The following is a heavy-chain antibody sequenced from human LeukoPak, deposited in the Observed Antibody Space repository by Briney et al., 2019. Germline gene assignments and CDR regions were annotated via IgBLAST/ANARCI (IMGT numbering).Heavy chain of an antibody. Sequence: PSETLSLTCTVSGGSISSYYWSWIRQPAGKGLEWIVRIYTSGSTNYNPSLKSRVTMSVDTSKNQFSLKLSSVTAADTAVYYCARDNQVTPYNWFDPWGQGTLVTVSS. D-gene: IGHD2-21*02. V-gene: IGHV4-4*07. J-gene: IGHJ5*02. CDR2: IYTSGST. CDR3: ARDNQVTPYNWFDP. CDR1: GGSISSYY.